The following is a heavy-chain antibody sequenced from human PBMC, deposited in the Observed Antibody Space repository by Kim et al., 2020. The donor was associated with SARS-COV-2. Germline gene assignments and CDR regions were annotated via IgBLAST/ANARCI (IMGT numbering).Heavy chain of an antibody. Sequence: GGSLRLSCAASGFTFTNAYMSWVRQAPGKGLEWVGRIKSKTDGGTADYGAPVKGRFTMSRDDSKNTLYLQMNSLKTEDTAVYYCTSYNYASGVTPGFDYWGQGTLVTVSS. V-gene: IGHV3-15*01. CDR1: GFTFTNAY. CDR2: IKSKTDGGTA. J-gene: IGHJ4*02. CDR3: TSYNYASGVTPGFDY. D-gene: IGHD3-10*01.